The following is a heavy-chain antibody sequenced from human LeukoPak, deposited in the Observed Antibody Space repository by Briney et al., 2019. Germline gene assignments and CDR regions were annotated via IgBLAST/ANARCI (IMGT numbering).Heavy chain of an antibody. D-gene: IGHD2-2*01. Sequence: SETLSLTCGVYGGSFSGYHWSWICQPPGKGLEWIAEINARGSTNYNPSLKSRVTISIDTSKNQFSLKLSSVTAADTAVYYCARTYCSSTTCFVVAFDIWGRGTMVTVSS. V-gene: IGHV4-34*01. CDR1: GGSFSGYH. J-gene: IGHJ3*02. CDR2: INARGST. CDR3: ARTYCSSTTCFVVAFDI.